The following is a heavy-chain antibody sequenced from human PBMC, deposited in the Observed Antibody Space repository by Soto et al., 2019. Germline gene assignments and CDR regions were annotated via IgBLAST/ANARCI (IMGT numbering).Heavy chain of an antibody. D-gene: IGHD3-3*01. CDR2: IYYSGTT. CDR1: GGSVNSPDYY. V-gene: IGHV4-30-4*01. J-gene: IGHJ5*02. CDR3: ASRMYYDFWSGKRGPDH. Sequence: PSETLSLTCSVSGGSVNSPDYYWGWIRQPPGKGLQWIGYIYYSGTTHYNPSLKTRLAISIDTSKNQFSLRLSSVTAADTAIYYCASRMYYDFWSGKRGPDHWGQGKLVTVSS.